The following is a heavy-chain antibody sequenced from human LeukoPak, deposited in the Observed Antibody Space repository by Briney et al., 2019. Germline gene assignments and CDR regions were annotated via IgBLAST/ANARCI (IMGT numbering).Heavy chain of an antibody. Sequence: PGGSLRLSCAASGFSFSGYGMHWVRQAPGKGLEWVAFIRYDESNIYYIDSVKGRFTISRDNSKNTLHLQMNSLRAEDTAVYHCAYSHVTSRSFDSDWGQGTLVIVSS. CDR1: GFSFSGYG. CDR3: AYSHVTSRSFDSD. CDR2: IRYDESNI. J-gene: IGHJ4*02. V-gene: IGHV3-30*02. D-gene: IGHD3-9*01.